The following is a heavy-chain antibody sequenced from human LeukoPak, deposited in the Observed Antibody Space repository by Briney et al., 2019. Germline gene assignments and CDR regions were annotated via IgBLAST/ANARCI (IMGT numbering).Heavy chain of an antibody. J-gene: IGHJ4*02. D-gene: IGHD3-10*01. CDR1: GFTFSDYY. V-gene: IGHV3-11*04. CDR3: ANTYYYGSENIDY. Sequence: GGSLRLSCAASGFTFSDYYMSWIRQAPGKGLEWVSYISSSGSTIYYTDSVKGRFTISRDNSKNTLYLQMNSLRAEDTAVYYCANTYYYGSENIDYWGQGTLVTVSS. CDR2: ISSSGSTI.